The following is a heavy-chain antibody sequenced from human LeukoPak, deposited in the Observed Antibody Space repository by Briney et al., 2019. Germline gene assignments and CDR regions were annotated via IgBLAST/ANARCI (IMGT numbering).Heavy chain of an antibody. CDR1: GFTFSSYR. Sequence: GGSLRLSCAASGFTFSSYRMNWVRQAPGKGLEWVSSISSSSSYIYYADSVKGRFTISRDNAKNSLYLQMNSLRAEDTAVYYCASAYDFWSGYYSLDYWGQGTLVTVSS. D-gene: IGHD3-3*01. CDR2: ISSSSSYI. CDR3: ASAYDFWSGYYSLDY. V-gene: IGHV3-21*01. J-gene: IGHJ4*02.